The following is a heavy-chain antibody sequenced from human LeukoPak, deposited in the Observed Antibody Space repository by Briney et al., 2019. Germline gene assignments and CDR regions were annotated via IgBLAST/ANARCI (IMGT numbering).Heavy chain of an antibody. CDR2: ISYDGSNK. V-gene: IGHV3-30-3*01. D-gene: IGHD3-16*02. CDR3: ASGGLSYRSPTFDY. CDR1: GFTFSSYA. Sequence: GGSLRLSCAASGFTFSSYAMHWVRQAPGKGLEWVAVISYDGSNKYYADSVKARFTISRDNSKNTLYLQMNSLRAGDTAVYYCASGGLSYRSPTFDYWGQGTLVTVSP. J-gene: IGHJ4*02.